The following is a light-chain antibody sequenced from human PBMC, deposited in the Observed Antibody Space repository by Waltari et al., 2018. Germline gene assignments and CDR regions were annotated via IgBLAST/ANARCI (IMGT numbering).Light chain of an antibody. CDR2: AAS. V-gene: IGKV1-27*01. CDR1: QGIDKE. CDR3: QQDYTTPFT. J-gene: IGKJ3*01. Sequence: DIQMTQSPSSLSASVGYRVTVTCRASQGIDKELSWYQQKPRKAPTLLIYAASRLQTGVSSRFSGGGSGIDFTLSSSSLQPEDVATYYCQQDYTTPFTFGPGTKLDIE.